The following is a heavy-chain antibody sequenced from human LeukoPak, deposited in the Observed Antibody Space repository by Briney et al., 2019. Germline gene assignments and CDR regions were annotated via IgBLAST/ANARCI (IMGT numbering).Heavy chain of an antibody. V-gene: IGHV1-69*13. Sequence: GASVKVSCKASGGTFSSYAISWVRQAPGQGLEWMGGIIPIFGTANYAQKFQGRVTITADESTSTAYMELSSLRSEDTAVYYCARGYYGVRIVATLSSYYYGMDAWGKGTTVTVSS. CDR1: GGTFSSYA. CDR2: IIPIFGTA. CDR3: ARGYYGVRIVATLSSYYYGMDA. J-gene: IGHJ6*04. D-gene: IGHD5-12*01.